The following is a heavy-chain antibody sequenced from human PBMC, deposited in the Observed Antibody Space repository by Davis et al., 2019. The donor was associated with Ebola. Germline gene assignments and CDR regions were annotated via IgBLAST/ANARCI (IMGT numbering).Heavy chain of an antibody. J-gene: IGHJ4*02. D-gene: IGHD2-8*01. Sequence: ASVKVSCKASGYTFTGYYMHWVRQAPGQGLEWMGWINPNSGGTNYAQKFQGRVTMTRDTSISTAYMELSSLRSEDTAVYYCARQHSVLMVYAMGDYWGQGTQVTVSS. CDR2: INPNSGGT. CDR1: GYTFTGYY. CDR3: ARQHSVLMVYAMGDY. V-gene: IGHV1-2*02.